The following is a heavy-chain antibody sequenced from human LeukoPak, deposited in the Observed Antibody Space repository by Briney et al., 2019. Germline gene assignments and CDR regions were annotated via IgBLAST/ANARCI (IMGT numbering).Heavy chain of an antibody. D-gene: IGHD1-26*01. J-gene: IGHJ4*02. Sequence: GSLRLSCAASGFTFSSYWMHWVRQAPGKGLVWVSRIKSDGSTTTYADSVKGRFTISRDNAKNTLYLQMNSLRAKDTAVYYCAFQWELLRGVDYWGQGTLVTVSS. CDR2: IKSDGSTT. CDR3: AFQWELLRGVDY. CDR1: GFTFSSYW. V-gene: IGHV3-74*03.